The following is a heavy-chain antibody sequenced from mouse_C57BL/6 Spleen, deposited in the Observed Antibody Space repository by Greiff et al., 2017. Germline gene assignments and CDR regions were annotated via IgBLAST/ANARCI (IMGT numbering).Heavy chain of an antibody. CDR1: GYAFSGYW. J-gene: IGHJ2*01. CDR3: ARSKPHFYGSRPLDY. CDR2: IYPGDGDT. Sequence: VQLQQSGAELVKPGASVKISCKASGYAFSGYWMNWVKQRPGKGLEWIGRIYPGDGDTNYNGKFKGKATLTVDKSSSTAYMQLSSLTSEDSAVYYGARSKPHFYGSRPLDYWGQGTTLTVSS. V-gene: IGHV1-80*01. D-gene: IGHD1-1*01.